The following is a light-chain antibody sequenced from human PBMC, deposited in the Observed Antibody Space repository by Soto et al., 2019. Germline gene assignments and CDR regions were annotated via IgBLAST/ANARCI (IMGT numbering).Light chain of an antibody. CDR2: GAS. CDR1: QSISSNY. V-gene: IGKV3-20*01. CDR3: QQYSSSPRT. Sequence: NVLTQSPGTLSLSPGQGATLSCRASQSISSNYLAWYNQKPGQNPRLLIYGASSRATDIPDRFRGSGSGRDFVLNISRLEPEDFGIYYCQQYSSSPRTFGQGTKVEIK. J-gene: IGKJ1*01.